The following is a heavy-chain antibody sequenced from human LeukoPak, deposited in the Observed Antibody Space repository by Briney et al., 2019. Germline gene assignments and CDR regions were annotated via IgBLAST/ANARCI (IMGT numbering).Heavy chain of an antibody. Sequence: GGSLRLSCAASGFTFSDYYMSWIRQAPGKGLEWVSVIYSGGSTYYADSVKGRFTISRDNSKNTLYLQMNSLRAEDTAVYYCARGYIMAAGTIDYWGQGTLVTVSS. CDR1: GFTFSDYY. J-gene: IGHJ4*02. CDR3: ARGYIMAAGTIDY. CDR2: IYSGGST. V-gene: IGHV3-53*01. D-gene: IGHD6-13*01.